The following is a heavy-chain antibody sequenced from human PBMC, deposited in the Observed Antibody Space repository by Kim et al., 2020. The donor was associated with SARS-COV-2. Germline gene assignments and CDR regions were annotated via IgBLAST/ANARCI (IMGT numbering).Heavy chain of an antibody. V-gene: IGHV1-18*01. Sequence: ASVKVSCKASGYTFTSYGISWVRQAPGQGLEWMGWISAYNGNTNYAQKLQGRVTMTTDTSTSTAYMELRSLRSDDTAVYYCARVRSTRETLLGDFDIWGQGTMVTVSS. CDR1: GYTFTSYG. J-gene: IGHJ3*02. CDR3: ARVRSTRETLLGDFDI. D-gene: IGHD2-2*01. CDR2: ISAYNGNT.